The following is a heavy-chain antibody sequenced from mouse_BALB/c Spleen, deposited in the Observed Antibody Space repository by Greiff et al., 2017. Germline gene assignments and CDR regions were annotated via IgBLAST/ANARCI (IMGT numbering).Heavy chain of an antibody. V-gene: IGHV3-8*02. D-gene: IGHD2-4*01. Sequence: EVKVEESGPSLVKPSQTLSLTCSVTGDSITSGYWNWIRKFPGNKLEYMGYISYSGSTYYNPSLKSRISITRDTSKNQYYLQLNSVTTEDTATYYCARYDDYDGYFDVWGAGTTVTVSS. CDR2: ISYSGST. J-gene: IGHJ1*01. CDR3: ARYDDYDGYFDV. CDR1: GDSITSGY.